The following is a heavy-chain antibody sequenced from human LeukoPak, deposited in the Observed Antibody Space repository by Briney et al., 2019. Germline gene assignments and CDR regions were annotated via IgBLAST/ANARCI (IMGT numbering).Heavy chain of an antibody. D-gene: IGHD3-22*01. CDR3: ASWGYYHLRY. CDR1: GYTFTSYG. Sequence: ASVKDSCMDSGYTFTSYGIGSVPQAPGQGLEWMGWISAYNGNTNYAQTLQGRVTMTTDTSTSTAYTEIRSLRSADTAVTYCASWGYYHLRYWGQGTLVTVSS. CDR2: ISAYNGNT. J-gene: IGHJ1*01. V-gene: IGHV1-18*01.